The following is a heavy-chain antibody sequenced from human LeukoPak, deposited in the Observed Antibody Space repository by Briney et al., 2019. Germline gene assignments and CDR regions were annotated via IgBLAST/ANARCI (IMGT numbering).Heavy chain of an antibody. Sequence: PGRSLRLSCAASGFTFSSYAMGWVRQAPGKGLEWVSAISGSGGSTYYADSVKGRFTISRDNSKNTLYLQMNSLRAEDTAVYYCAKVLFYSSGWYGETNPYYFDYWGQGTLVTVSS. CDR3: AKVLFYSSGWYGETNPYYFDY. CDR1: GFTFSSYA. D-gene: IGHD6-19*01. CDR2: ISGSGGST. J-gene: IGHJ4*02. V-gene: IGHV3-23*01.